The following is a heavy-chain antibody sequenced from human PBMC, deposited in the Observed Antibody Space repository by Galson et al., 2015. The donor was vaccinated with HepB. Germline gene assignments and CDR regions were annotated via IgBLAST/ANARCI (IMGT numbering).Heavy chain of an antibody. J-gene: IGHJ4*02. CDR3: AKVFPEKTDGWYRQALYYFDS. CDR2: TSTNGATT. V-gene: IGHV3-23*01. CDR1: GLTFSGYT. D-gene: IGHD6-19*01. Sequence: SLRLSCAASGLTFSGYTMSWVRQSPGRGLQWVSYTSTNGATTYSADSMKGRFFISRDNSQNTLFLQMNSLRADDTAIYFCAKVFPEKTDGWYRQALYYFDSWGQGTRVTVSS.